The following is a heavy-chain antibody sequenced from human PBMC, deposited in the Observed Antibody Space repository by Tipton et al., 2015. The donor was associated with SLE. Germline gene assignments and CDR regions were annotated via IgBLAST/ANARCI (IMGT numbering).Heavy chain of an antibody. Sequence: QLVQSGGGLVQPGGSLRLSCAASGFTVSSNYMSWVRQAPGKGLEWVSVIYSGGSTYYADSVKGRVTISRDNSKNTLYLQMNSLRAEDTAVYYCARDRATVTGDYYYYYGMDVWGQGTTVTVSS. D-gene: IGHD4-17*01. V-gene: IGHV3-53*04. CDR2: IYSGGST. CDR3: ARDRATVTGDYYYYYGMDV. J-gene: IGHJ6*02. CDR1: GFTVSSNY.